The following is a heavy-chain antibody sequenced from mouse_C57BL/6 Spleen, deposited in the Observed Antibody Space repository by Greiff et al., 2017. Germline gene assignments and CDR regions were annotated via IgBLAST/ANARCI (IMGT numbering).Heavy chain of an antibody. CDR2: LWWGDAK. J-gene: IGHJ1*03. V-gene: IGHV8-8*01. D-gene: IGHD2-1*01. Sequence: QVTLKESGPGILQPSQTLSLTCSFSGFSLSTFGMGVGWIRQPSGKGLEWLAHLWWGDAKYYNPALKSRLTISKDTSKNQVFLKIANVDTADTATYYCARREYYGNLYWYFDVWGTGTTVTVSS. CDR1: GFSLSTFGMG. CDR3: ARREYYGNLYWYFDV.